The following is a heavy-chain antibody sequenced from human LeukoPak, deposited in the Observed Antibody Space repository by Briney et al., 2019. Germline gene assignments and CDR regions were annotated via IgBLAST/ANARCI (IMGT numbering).Heavy chain of an antibody. V-gene: IGHV4-59*01. Sequence: SETLSLTCTVSGGSISNSYWNWIRQPPGKGMEWIGYIYYSGTTTNYNPSLRSRVTISVDTSKNQFSLRLTSVTAADTAVYYCARGFDSKSTYFDYWGQGTLVTVSS. J-gene: IGHJ4*02. CDR2: IYYSGTTT. CDR1: GGSISNSY. D-gene: IGHD5-12*01. CDR3: ARGFDSKSTYFDY.